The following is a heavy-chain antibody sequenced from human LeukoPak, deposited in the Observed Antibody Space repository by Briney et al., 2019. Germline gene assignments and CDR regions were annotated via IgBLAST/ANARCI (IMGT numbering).Heavy chain of an antibody. V-gene: IGHV3-64D*09. Sequence: PGGSLRLSCSASGFTFSSYGMHWVRQAPGKGLEYVSGINGNGGSTYYADSMKGRFTISRDNSKNTLYLQMSSLRPEDTAVYYCVRGPAYWGQGTLVTVSS. CDR1: GFTFSSYG. J-gene: IGHJ4*02. CDR3: VRGPAY. CDR2: INGNGGST.